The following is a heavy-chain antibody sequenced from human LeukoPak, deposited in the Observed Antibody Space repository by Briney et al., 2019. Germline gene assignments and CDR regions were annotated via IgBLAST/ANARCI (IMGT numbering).Heavy chain of an antibody. D-gene: IGHD6-13*01. CDR2: IRYDGSDK. Sequence: GGSLRLSCAASGFTFSNYGIHWVRQAPGKGLEWVACIRYDGSDKYYAEFVKGRFTISRDSSKNTVYLQMNSLRDEDTAVYYCAKSPYRGGSSWTEFDYWGQGTLVTVSS. CDR3: AKSPYRGGSSWTEFDY. J-gene: IGHJ4*02. V-gene: IGHV3-30*02. CDR1: GFTFSNYG.